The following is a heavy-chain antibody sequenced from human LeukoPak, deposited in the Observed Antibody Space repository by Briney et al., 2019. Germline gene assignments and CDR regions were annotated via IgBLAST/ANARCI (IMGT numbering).Heavy chain of an antibody. CDR3: ARQREPTGTTGLSSPFDI. CDR1: GYPFTSYW. Sequence: PWGSLKISCKSSGYPFTSYWIGWVRQMPGKGLEWMAIIYPGDSDTRYSTSFQGQVTISADKSNTTAYLQWSRLKASDTAMYYCARQREPTGTTGLSSPFDIWGQGTLVTVSS. V-gene: IGHV5-51*01. D-gene: IGHD1-1*01. CDR2: IYPGDSDT. J-gene: IGHJ3*02.